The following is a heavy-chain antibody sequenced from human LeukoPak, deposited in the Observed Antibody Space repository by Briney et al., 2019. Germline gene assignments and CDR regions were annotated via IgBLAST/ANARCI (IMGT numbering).Heavy chain of an antibody. J-gene: IGHJ6*02. CDR1: GGSIRSSYYY. V-gene: IGHV4-39*01. CDR2: IYDSGST. Sequence: SETLSLTCTVSGGSIRSSYYYWGWIRQPPGKGLEWIGSIYDSGSTYYNPSLKSRVTISVDTSKNQFSLKLNSVTAADTAVYYCASFRFDGNPTYYYYGMDVWGQGTTVTVSS. D-gene: IGHD4-23*01. CDR3: ASFRFDGNPTYYYYGMDV.